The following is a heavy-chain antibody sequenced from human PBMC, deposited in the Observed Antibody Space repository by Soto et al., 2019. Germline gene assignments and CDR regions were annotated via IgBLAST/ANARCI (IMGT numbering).Heavy chain of an antibody. CDR2: IYYSGST. J-gene: IGHJ2*01. CDR3: ASGRDDYNGWYFDL. D-gene: IGHD4-4*01. CDR1: GGSISSYY. Sequence: SETLSLTCTVSGGSISSYYWSWIRQPPGKGLEWIGYIYYSGSTNYNPSLKSRVTISVDTSKNQFSLKLSSVTAADTAVYYCASGRDDYNGWYFDLWGRGTLVTVSS. V-gene: IGHV4-59*01.